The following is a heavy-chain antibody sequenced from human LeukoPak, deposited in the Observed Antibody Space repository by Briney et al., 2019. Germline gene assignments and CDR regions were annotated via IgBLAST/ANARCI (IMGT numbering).Heavy chain of an antibody. J-gene: IGHJ4*02. D-gene: IGHD6-19*01. Sequence: PGGSLRLSCAASGFTFSSYAMSWVRQAPGKGLEWVSSISESGSSTYYADSVKGRFTISRDNSKNTLYLQMNSLRAEDTAVYYCANLRGGWYLFVYWGQGTLVTVSS. CDR3: ANLRGGWYLFVY. CDR2: ISESGSST. CDR1: GFTFSSYA. V-gene: IGHV3-23*01.